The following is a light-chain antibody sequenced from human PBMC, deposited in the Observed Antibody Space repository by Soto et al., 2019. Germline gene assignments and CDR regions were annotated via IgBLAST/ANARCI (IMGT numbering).Light chain of an antibody. Sequence: DIQMTQSPSSLSASVGDRVTITCRASQGISNYLVWYQQKQGKVPKLLIYAASTLQSGVPSRFSVSGSGTDFTLTFSSLQPEDVATYYCQNYDGAPWAFGQGTKVEIK. V-gene: IGKV1-27*01. CDR2: AAS. J-gene: IGKJ1*01. CDR1: QGISNY. CDR3: QNYDGAPWA.